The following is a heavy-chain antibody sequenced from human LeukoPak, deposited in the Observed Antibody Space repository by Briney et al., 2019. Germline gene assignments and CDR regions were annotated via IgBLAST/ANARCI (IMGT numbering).Heavy chain of an antibody. CDR2: IYPNSGGT. CDR3: AREAYDSGNFRTDYYYMDV. Sequence: GASVKVSCKASGYTFTGYYMHWVRQAPGQGLEWMEWIYPNSGGTNYAQKFQGRVTVTRDTSISTAYMELSRLRSDDTAVYYCAREAYDSGNFRTDYYYMDVWGIGTTVTVSS. J-gene: IGHJ6*03. CDR1: GYTFTGYY. D-gene: IGHD3-10*01. V-gene: IGHV1-2*02.